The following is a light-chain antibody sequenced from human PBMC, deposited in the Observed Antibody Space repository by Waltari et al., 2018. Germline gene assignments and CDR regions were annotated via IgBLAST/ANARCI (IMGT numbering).Light chain of an antibody. CDR2: AAS. CDR1: QGIRND. J-gene: IGKJ1*01. CDR3: LQDYNYPWT. V-gene: IGKV1-6*01. Sequence: TCRASQGIRNDVGWYQQKPGKAPKLLIYAASRLRSGVPSRFSGSGSGTDFTLTINSLQPEDFATYYCLQDYNYPWTFGQGTKVEIK.